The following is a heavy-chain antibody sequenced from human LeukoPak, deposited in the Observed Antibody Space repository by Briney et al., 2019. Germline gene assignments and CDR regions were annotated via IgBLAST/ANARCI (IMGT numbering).Heavy chain of an antibody. D-gene: IGHD6-13*01. CDR1: GYSFTNYW. J-gene: IGHJ3*02. V-gene: IGHV5-51*01. CDR3: ARLGVAQQLPTDAFDI. Sequence: GESLKISCKGSGYSFTNYWIGWVRQMPGKGLEWMGIIYPGDSDTRYSPSFQGQVTISADKSISTAYLQWSSLKASDTAMYYCARLGVAQQLPTDAFDIWGQGTMVTVSS. CDR2: IYPGDSDT.